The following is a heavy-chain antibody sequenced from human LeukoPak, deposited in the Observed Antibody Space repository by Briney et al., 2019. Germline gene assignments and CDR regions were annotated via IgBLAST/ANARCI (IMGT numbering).Heavy chain of an antibody. D-gene: IGHD2-15*01. Sequence: SETLPLTCAVSGGSISSSNWWSWVRQPPGKGLEWIGEIYHSGSIYYNPSLKSRVTISVDTSKNHLSLKLTSVTAADTAIYFCAREGDMLLNYYYGMDVWGQGTTVTVSS. V-gene: IGHV4-4*02. CDR1: GGSISSSNW. CDR2: IYHSGSI. CDR3: AREGDMLLNYYYGMDV. J-gene: IGHJ6*02.